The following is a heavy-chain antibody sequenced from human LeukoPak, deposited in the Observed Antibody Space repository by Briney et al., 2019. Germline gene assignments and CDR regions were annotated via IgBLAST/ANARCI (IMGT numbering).Heavy chain of an antibody. Sequence: ASVKVSCKASGYTFTSYGISWVRQAPGQGLEWMGWISAYNGNTNYAQKLQGRVTMTTDTSTSTAYMELRSLRSDDTAVYYCARDLRTIAVAGYTWFDPWGQGTLVTVSS. CDR1: GYTFTSYG. D-gene: IGHD6-19*01. CDR3: ARDLRTIAVAGYTWFDP. CDR2: ISAYNGNT. V-gene: IGHV1-18*04. J-gene: IGHJ5*02.